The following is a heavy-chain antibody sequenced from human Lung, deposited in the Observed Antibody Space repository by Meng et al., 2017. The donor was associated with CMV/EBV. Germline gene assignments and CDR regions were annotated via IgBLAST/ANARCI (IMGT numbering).Heavy chain of an antibody. J-gene: IGHJ4*02. D-gene: IGHD3-10*01. Sequence: FKFDCFAFDGVLEAPGKGLEWVSVVGYDGRNELYADSVKGRFTISRDNPKNTLYLQMNNLRVEDTALYFCVRDVSAFGEVVTYYFDFWGPGTLVTVSS. CDR1: FKFDCFA. CDR2: VGYDGRNE. V-gene: IGHV3-33*01. CDR3: VRDVSAFGEVVTYYFDF.